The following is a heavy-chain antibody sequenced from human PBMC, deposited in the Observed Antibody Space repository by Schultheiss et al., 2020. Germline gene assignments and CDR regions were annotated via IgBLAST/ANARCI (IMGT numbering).Heavy chain of an antibody. CDR1: GYTFTSYG. J-gene: IGHJ6*02. CDR2: ISAYNGNT. V-gene: IGHV1-18*01. CDR3: ARWPAPNYYYYGMDV. Sequence: ASVKVSCKASGYTFTSYGISWVRQAPGQGLEWMGWISAYNGNTNYAQKLQGRVTMTTDTSTSTAYMELRSLRSDDTAVYYCARWPAPNYYYYGMDVWGQGTPVTVSS.